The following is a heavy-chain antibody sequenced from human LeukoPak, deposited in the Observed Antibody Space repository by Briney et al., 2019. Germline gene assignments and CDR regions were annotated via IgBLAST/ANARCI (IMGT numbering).Heavy chain of an antibody. Sequence: GGSLRLSCAASGFTFSSYSMNWVRHAPGKGLEWVSSISSSNSYIYSADSVKGRFTISRDNAKNSLYLHMNSLRAEDTAVYYCARGTYGDYSFDFWGQGTLVTVSS. D-gene: IGHD4-17*01. CDR2: ISSSNSYI. V-gene: IGHV3-21*01. CDR1: GFTFSSYS. CDR3: ARGTYGDYSFDF. J-gene: IGHJ4*02.